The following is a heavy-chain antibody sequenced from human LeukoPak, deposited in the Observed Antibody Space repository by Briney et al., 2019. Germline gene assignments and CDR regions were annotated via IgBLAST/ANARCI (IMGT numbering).Heavy chain of an antibody. CDR1: GGSISSYY. J-gene: IGHJ5*02. Sequence: PSETLSLTCTVSGGSISSYYWSWIRQPPGKGLEWIGYIYYSGRTNYNPSLKSRVTISVDTSKNQFSLKLSSVTAADTAVYYCARGLYSSSWYVWFDPWGQGTLVTVSS. D-gene: IGHD6-13*01. CDR2: IYYSGRT. CDR3: ARGLYSSSWYVWFDP. V-gene: IGHV4-59*01.